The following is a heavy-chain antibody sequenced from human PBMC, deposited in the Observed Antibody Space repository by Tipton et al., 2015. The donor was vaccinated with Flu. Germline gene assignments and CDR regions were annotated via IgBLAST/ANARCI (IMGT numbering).Heavy chain of an antibody. V-gene: IGHV4-59*01. J-gene: IGHJ6*02. CDR3: ARGGYYDILTGYYMNGMDV. CDR2: IYYSGST. Sequence: LRLSCTVPGGSISSYYWSWIRQPPGKGLEWIGYIYYSGSTNYNPSLKSRVTISVDTSKNQFSLKLSSVTAADTAVYYCARGGYYDILTGYYMNGMDVWGQGTTVTVSS. CDR1: GGSISSYY. D-gene: IGHD3-9*01.